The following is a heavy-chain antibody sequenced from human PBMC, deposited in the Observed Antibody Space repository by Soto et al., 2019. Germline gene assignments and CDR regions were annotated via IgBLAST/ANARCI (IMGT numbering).Heavy chain of an antibody. V-gene: IGHV1-18*01. J-gene: IGHJ4*02. D-gene: IGHD3-9*01. CDR1: GYTFTSYG. CDR2: ISAYNGNT. CDR3: ARVFSLLRYFDSPGYSDY. Sequence: GASVKVSCKASGYTFTSYGISWVRQAPGQGLEWVGWISAYNGNTNYAQKLQGRVTMTTDTSTSTAYMELRSLRSDDTAVYYCARVFSLLRYFDSPGYSDYWGQGTLVTVSS.